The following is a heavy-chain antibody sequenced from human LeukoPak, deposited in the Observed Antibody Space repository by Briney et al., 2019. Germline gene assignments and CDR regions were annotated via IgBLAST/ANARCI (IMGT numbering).Heavy chain of an antibody. CDR3: ARTGYCSSTSCYSFDY. Sequence: SVKVSCKASGGTFSSYTISWVRQAPGQGLEWMGGIIPIFGTANYAQKFQGRVTITADESTSTAYMELSSLRSEDTAVYYCARTGYCSSTSCYSFDYWGQGTLVTVSS. CDR1: GGTFSSYT. CDR2: IIPIFGTA. D-gene: IGHD2-2*02. J-gene: IGHJ4*02. V-gene: IGHV1-69*13.